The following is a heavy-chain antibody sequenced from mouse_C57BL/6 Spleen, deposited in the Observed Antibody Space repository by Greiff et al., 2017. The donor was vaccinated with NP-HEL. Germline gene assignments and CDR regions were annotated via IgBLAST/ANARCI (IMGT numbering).Heavy chain of an antibody. D-gene: IGHD1-1*01. J-gene: IGHJ2*01. V-gene: IGHV1-50*01. Sequence: QVQLQQPGAELVKPGASVKLSCKASGYTFTSYWMQWVKQRPGQGLEWIGEIDPSASYTNYNQKFKGKATLTVDTSSSTAYMQLSSLTSEDSAVYYCARVTTVVAYYFDYWGQGTTLTVSS. CDR2: IDPSASYT. CDR3: ARVTTVVAYYFDY. CDR1: GYTFTSYW.